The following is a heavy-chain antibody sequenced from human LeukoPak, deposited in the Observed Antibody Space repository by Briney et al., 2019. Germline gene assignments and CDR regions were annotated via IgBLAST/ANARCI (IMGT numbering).Heavy chain of an antibody. CDR2: ISSSSSYI. Sequence: GGSLRLSCAASGFTFSSYSMNWVRQAPGKGLEWVSSISSSSSYIYYADSVKGRFTISRDDAKNSLYLQMNSLRAEDTAVYYCASYGDYGYFDYWGQGTLVTVSS. CDR3: ASYGDYGYFDY. CDR1: GFTFSSYS. D-gene: IGHD4-17*01. V-gene: IGHV3-21*01. J-gene: IGHJ4*02.